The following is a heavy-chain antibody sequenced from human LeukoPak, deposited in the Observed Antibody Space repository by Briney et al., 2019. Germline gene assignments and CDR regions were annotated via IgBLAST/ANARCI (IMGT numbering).Heavy chain of an antibody. Sequence: GGSLRLSCAASGFTFSSYSINWVRQAPGKGLEGVSSISSSSSFISYADSVQGPFTNSTDNATNSVFLQMNSLRAEDTAVYYCVRDWGYTGNFEFWGQGTLVTVSS. CDR1: GFTFSSYS. CDR2: ISSSSSFI. J-gene: IGHJ4*02. CDR3: VRDWGYTGNFEF. D-gene: IGHD5-12*01. V-gene: IGHV3-21*01.